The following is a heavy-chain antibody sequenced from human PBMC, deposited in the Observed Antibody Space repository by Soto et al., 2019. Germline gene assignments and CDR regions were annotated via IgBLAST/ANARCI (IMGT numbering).Heavy chain of an antibody. D-gene: IGHD6-6*01. J-gene: IGHJ6*03. Sequence: SSETLSLTCTVSGGSISSYYWSWILQPPWKGLEWIGYIYYSGSTNYNPSLKSRVTISVDTSKDQFSLKLSSVTAADTAVYYCARVVQGIAARPPTYYYYYYMDVWGKGTTVTVSS. CDR2: IYYSGST. CDR3: ARVVQGIAARPPTYYYYYYMDV. V-gene: IGHV4-59*08. CDR1: GGSISSYY.